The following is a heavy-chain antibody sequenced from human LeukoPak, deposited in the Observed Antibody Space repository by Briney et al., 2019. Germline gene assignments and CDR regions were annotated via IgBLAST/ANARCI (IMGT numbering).Heavy chain of an antibody. Sequence: PGGSLRLSCAASGFTFSSYAMHWVRQAPGKGLEWVSAISGSGGSTYYADSVKGRFTISRDNSKNTLHLQMNSLRAEDTAVYYCAKARDYVWGSSDYWGQGTLVTVSS. V-gene: IGHV3-23*01. CDR1: GFTFSSYA. CDR2: ISGSGGST. J-gene: IGHJ4*02. CDR3: AKARDYVWGSSDY. D-gene: IGHD3-16*01.